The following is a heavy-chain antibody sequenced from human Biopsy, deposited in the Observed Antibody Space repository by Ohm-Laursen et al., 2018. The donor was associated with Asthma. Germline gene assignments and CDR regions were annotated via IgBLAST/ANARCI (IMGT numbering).Heavy chain of an antibody. CDR2: ISGGGPST. Sequence: SLRLSCAASGFTFRGFGMTWVRQAPGRGLEWVATISGGGPSTFYAASVKGRFTISSDTLKNTMCLHLSSLRAEDTAVYYCAKESGTVGWHADYLEKWGRGTLVTVSS. J-gene: IGHJ4*02. CDR1: GFTFRGFG. D-gene: IGHD6-19*01. V-gene: IGHV3-23*01. CDR3: AKESGTVGWHADYLEK.